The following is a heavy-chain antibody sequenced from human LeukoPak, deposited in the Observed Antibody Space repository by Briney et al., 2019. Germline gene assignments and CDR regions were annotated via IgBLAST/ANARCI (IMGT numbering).Heavy chain of an antibody. J-gene: IGHJ4*02. V-gene: IGHV1-18*01. D-gene: IGHD3-10*01. CDR1: GYTFTSYG. CDR3: ARDWEGLEGSGTYPDY. Sequence: ASVKVSCKASGYTFTSYGITWVRQAPGQGLEWMGWFSAYNGNTNYAQKLRGRVTMTTDTSTSAAYMELRSLRSDGTAVYYCARDWEGLEGSGTYPDYWGQGTLGTVSS. CDR2: FSAYNGNT.